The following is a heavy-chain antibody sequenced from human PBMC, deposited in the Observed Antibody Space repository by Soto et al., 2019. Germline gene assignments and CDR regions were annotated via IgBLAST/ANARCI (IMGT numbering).Heavy chain of an antibody. D-gene: IGHD2-15*01. V-gene: IGHV4-61*01. J-gene: IGHJ5*02. Sequence: ASETLSRTCSVSGVSVNSGLFYWTWVRQPPGKGLEWIGYIHYSGTTNYSPSLRGRVSISMDRPKNQFSLNLSSVTAADTAVYYCARVYFSGAYTSFDPWGQGTRVTVSS. CDR1: GVSVNSGLFY. CDR2: IHYSGTT. CDR3: ARVYFSGAYTSFDP.